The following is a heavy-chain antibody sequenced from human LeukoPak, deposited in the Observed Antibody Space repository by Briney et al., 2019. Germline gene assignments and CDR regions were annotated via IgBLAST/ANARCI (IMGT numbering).Heavy chain of an antibody. CDR1: GYTFINYD. J-gene: IGHJ4*02. CDR2: MNPESGNT. CDR3: ARGPLFEFDY. V-gene: IGHV1-8*01. D-gene: IGHD3-3*01. Sequence: ASVKVSCKTSGYTFINYDINWVRQAAGQGLEWMGWMNPESGNTGYAPKFQGRVTMTRTTSINTAYLELSSLRSEDTAVYYCARGPLFEFDYWGQGTPVTVSS.